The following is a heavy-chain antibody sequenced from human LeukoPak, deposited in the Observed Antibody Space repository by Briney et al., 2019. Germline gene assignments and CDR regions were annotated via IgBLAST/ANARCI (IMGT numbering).Heavy chain of an antibody. CDR2: ISAYNGST. J-gene: IGHJ4*02. CDR1: GYTFTSYG. D-gene: IGHD1-26*01. Sequence: ASVKVSCKASGYTFTSYGISWVRQAPGQGLGWMGWISAYNGSTNYAQKLQGRVTMTTDTSTSTAYMELRRLRSDDTAVYYCARTTVGATPCDYWGQGTLVTVSS. CDR3: ARTTVGATPCDY. V-gene: IGHV1-18*01.